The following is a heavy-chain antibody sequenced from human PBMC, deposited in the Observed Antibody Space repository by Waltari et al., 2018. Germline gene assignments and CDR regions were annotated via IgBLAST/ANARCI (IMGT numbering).Heavy chain of an antibody. CDR3: ATRVSS. Sequence: EVQLLESGGGFVPPGGSLRLSCAASGFTFSNYCMNWGRQVPGNGLEWVSAISDSGVNTYYADSLKGRFTISRDNSKNTLYLQMNSLRADDTAIYYCATRVSSWGQGTLVTVSS. D-gene: IGHD3-10*01. V-gene: IGHV3-23*01. CDR2: ISDSGVNT. J-gene: IGHJ5*02. CDR1: GFTFSNYC.